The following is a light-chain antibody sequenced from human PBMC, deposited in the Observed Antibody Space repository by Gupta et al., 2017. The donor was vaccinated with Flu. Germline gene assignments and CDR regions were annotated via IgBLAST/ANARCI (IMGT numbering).Light chain of an antibody. CDR3: NSDAGSTLVI. CDR1: SSEVGGYNY. CDR2: EVT. V-gene: IGLV2-8*01. Sequence: SVTISSTGTSSEVGGYNYFSCYHPHPAKPHNLMIYEVTKRPAAVPGRFSASKSGNTASLTVSVRKEEEEADYYYNSDAGSTLVIFGGGTKLTVL. J-gene: IGLJ2*01.